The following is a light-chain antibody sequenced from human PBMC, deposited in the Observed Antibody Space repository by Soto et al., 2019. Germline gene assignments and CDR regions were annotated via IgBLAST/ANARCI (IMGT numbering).Light chain of an antibody. CDR3: HSYNTAAFT. CDR2: GAS. J-gene: IGKJ3*01. Sequence: DIQMTQSPSSLSASVGDRVTITCRASQDIRNYLAWYQQRPGKVPTLLIYGASILQSGVPSRFSGSGSGTDYTLTSSGLQPEDVATYYCHSYNTAAFTFGPGT. CDR1: QDIRNY. V-gene: IGKV1-27*01.